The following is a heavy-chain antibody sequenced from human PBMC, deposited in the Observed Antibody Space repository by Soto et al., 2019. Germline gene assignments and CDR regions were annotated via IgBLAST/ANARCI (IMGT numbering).Heavy chain of an antibody. D-gene: IGHD2-21*02. V-gene: IGHV1-46*04. CDR1: GYTFTSYY. CDR3: ARGPSCGGDCYLFDY. J-gene: IGHJ4*02. CDR2: INPSGGRT. Sequence: QVLLVQSGAEVTRPGASVKVSCKASGYTFTSYYMHWVRQAPGQGLEWMAMINPSGGRTKYAQILQGRVTLTRDTSTGTGDMELSSLTSEDTAIYYCARGPSCGGDCYLFDYWGQGTQVTVSS.